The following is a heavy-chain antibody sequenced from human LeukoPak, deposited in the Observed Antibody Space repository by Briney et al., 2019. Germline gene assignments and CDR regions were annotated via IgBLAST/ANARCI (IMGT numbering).Heavy chain of an antibody. D-gene: IGHD2-2*01. J-gene: IGHJ4*02. Sequence: GGSLRLSCATSGFTYSSCVMAWVRQAPRKGLEWVSSISGSGASTYYADSVKGRFTISRDNSMNMLYLQMNSLRADDTAVYYCVKRQCSSTHCYGFDYWGQGTLVTVSS. V-gene: IGHV3-23*01. CDR1: GFTYSSCV. CDR2: ISGSGAST. CDR3: VKRQCSSTHCYGFDY.